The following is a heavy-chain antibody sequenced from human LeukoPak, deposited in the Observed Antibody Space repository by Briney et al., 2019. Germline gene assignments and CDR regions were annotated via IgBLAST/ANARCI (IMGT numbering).Heavy chain of an antibody. Sequence: GGSLRLSCAASGFTVSSNYMSWVRQAPGKGLEWVSVIYSGGSTYYADSVKGRFTISRDNSKNTLYLQMNSLRAEDTAVYYCAGRGRRGPYCSGGSCYPDYWGQGTLVTVSS. J-gene: IGHJ4*02. CDR1: GFTVSSNY. CDR3: AGRGRRGPYCSGGSCYPDY. D-gene: IGHD2-15*01. CDR2: IYSGGST. V-gene: IGHV3-66*04.